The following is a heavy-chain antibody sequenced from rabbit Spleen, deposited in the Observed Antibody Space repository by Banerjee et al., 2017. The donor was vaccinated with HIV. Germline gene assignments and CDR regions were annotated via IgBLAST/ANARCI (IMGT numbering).Heavy chain of an antibody. CDR3: ARGGDVSGMGL. CDR1: GFSFSNKAV. Sequence: QEQLVESGGGLVKPEGSLKLSCTASGFSFSNKAVMCWVRQAPGKGLEWIACINAVTGKAVYASWAKGRFTFSKTSSTTVTLQMTSLTAADTATYFCARGGDVSGMGLWGPGTLVTVS. J-gene: IGHJ6*01. CDR2: INAVTGKA. V-gene: IGHV1S45*01.